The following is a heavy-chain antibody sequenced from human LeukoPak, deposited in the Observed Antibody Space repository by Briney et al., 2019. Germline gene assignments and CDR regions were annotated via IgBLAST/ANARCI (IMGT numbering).Heavy chain of an antibody. D-gene: IGHD6-19*01. CDR2: INTNTGSP. V-gene: IGHV7-4-1*02. CDR3: ARGGYSRGQGSPFDY. CDR1: GGTFSSYA. Sequence: ASVKVSCKASGGTFSSYAISWVRQAPGQGLEWMGWINTNTGSPTYAQGLTGRFVFSLDTSVSTAYVQITSLQAEDTAIYYCARGGYSRGQGSPFDYWGQGTLVTVSS. J-gene: IGHJ4*02.